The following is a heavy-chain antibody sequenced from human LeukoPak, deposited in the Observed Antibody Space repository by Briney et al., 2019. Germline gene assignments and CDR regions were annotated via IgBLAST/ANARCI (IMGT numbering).Heavy chain of an antibody. CDR3: AREHSSSWDQFDY. D-gene: IGHD6-13*01. CDR2: FNPENGNT. V-gene: IGHV1-18*01. CDR1: GYTFTSYA. Sequence: ASVKVSCKASGYTFTSYAMNWVRQAPGQGLEWMGWFNPENGNTNYAQKVQGRVTMTADTSTSTSYMELRSLRSGDTAVYYCAREHSSSWDQFDYWGQGTLVTVSS. J-gene: IGHJ4*02.